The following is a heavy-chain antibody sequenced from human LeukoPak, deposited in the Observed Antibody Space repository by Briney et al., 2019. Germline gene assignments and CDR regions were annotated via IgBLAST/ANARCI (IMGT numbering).Heavy chain of an antibody. Sequence: GGSLRLSCAASGFTFSNAWMSWVRQAPGKGLEWVGRIKSKTDGGTTDYAAPVKGRFTISRDDSKNTLYLQMNSLKTEDTAVYYCTTDVVGAPSFDYWGQGTLVTVPS. CDR1: GFTFSNAW. CDR3: TTDVVGAPSFDY. CDR2: IKSKTDGGTT. J-gene: IGHJ4*02. D-gene: IGHD2-15*01. V-gene: IGHV3-15*01.